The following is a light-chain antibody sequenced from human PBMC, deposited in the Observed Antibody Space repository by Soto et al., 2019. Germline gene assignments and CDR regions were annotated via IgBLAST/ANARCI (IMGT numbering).Light chain of an antibody. Sequence: EIVMTQSPGTLSLSTGEGATLSCRASQSVDSNLAWYQQKPGQAPRLLFYGASTRPTGIPDRFSGSGSGTKFTLTIISLQSEDFAVYFCQQYDSWPLTFGGGTKVEIK. CDR2: GAS. CDR1: QSVDSN. J-gene: IGKJ4*01. V-gene: IGKV3D-15*01. CDR3: QQYDSWPLT.